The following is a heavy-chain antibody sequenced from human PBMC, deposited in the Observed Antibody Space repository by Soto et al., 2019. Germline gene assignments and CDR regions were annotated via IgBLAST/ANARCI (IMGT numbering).Heavy chain of an antibody. J-gene: IGHJ4*02. Sequence: GGSLRLSCGTSGFTFANYGMSWIRQAPGKGLEWVSYISLSRGYTKYADSVKGRFTISRDNTKNLLYLQMNSLRAEDTAVYYCARSVDLDHWGQGTLVTVSS. CDR1: GFTFANYG. V-gene: IGHV3-11*06. D-gene: IGHD2-15*01. CDR2: ISLSRGYT. CDR3: ARSVDLDH.